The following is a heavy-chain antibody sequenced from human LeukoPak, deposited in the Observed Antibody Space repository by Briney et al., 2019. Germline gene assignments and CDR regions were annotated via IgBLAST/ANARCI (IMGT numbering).Heavy chain of an antibody. D-gene: IGHD1-26*01. V-gene: IGHV3-53*01. J-gene: IGHJ4*02. Sequence: GGSLRLSCAASGFTFSSYSMNWVRQAPGKGLEWVSVIYSGGSTYYADSVKGRFTISRDNSKNTLYLQMNSLRAEDTAVYYCARTQIVGASYYFDYWGQGTLVTVSS. CDR3: ARTQIVGASYYFDY. CDR1: GFTFSSYS. CDR2: IYSGGST.